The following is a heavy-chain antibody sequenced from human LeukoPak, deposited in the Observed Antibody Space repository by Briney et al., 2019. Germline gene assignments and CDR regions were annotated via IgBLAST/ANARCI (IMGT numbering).Heavy chain of an antibody. D-gene: IGHD4-11*01. V-gene: IGHV1-69*05. Sequence: ASVKVSCKASGATFSIYAISWVRQAPGQGLEWKGGIIPIFGTANYAQKFQGRVTITTDESTSTAYMELSSLRPEDTAVYFCARATVSRRYYFEYWGEGTLVTVSS. J-gene: IGHJ4*02. CDR3: ARATVSRRYYFEY. CDR2: IIPIFGTA. CDR1: GATFSIYA.